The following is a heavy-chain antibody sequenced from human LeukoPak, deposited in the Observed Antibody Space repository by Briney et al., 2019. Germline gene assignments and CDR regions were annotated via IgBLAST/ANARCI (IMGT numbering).Heavy chain of an antibody. CDR3: ARVRGCLGDYFDY. Sequence: SETLSLTCTVSGGSISSYYWSCIRQPPGKGLEWIGYIYYSGSTNYNPSLKSRVTISVDTSKNQFSLKLSSVTAADTAVCYCARVRGCLGDYFDYWGQGTLVTVSS. CDR1: GGSISSYY. CDR2: IYYSGST. J-gene: IGHJ4*02. V-gene: IGHV4-59*01. D-gene: IGHD3-16*01.